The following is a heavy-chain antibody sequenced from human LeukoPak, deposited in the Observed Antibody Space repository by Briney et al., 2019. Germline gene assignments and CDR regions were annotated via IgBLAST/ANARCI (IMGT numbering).Heavy chain of an antibody. D-gene: IGHD6-19*01. Sequence: GGSLRLSCAPSGFTFSRHGMHWVRQAPGKGLEWVAIISNDGSRKYYAHSVEGRFTISRDNSKNTLYLQMDSLRAEDTAVYYCARDRAGNYFDYWGQGTLVTVSP. CDR2: ISNDGSRK. J-gene: IGHJ4*02. CDR1: GFTFSRHG. V-gene: IGHV3-30*03. CDR3: ARDRAGNYFDY.